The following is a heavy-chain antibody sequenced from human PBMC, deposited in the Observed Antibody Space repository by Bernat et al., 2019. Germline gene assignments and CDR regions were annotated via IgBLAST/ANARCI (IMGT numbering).Heavy chain of an antibody. CDR3: TTVEKWELLWFGELLGVDY. V-gene: IGHV3-15*07. J-gene: IGHJ4*02. CDR2: IKSKTDGGTT. Sequence: EVQLVESGGGLVKPGGSLRLSCAASGFTFSNAWMNWVRQAPGKGLEWVGRIKSKTDGGTTDYAAPVKGRITISRDDSKNTLYLQMNSLKTEDTAVYYCTTVEKWELLWFGELLGVDYWGQGTLVTVSS. CDR1: GFTFSNAW. D-gene: IGHD3-10*01.